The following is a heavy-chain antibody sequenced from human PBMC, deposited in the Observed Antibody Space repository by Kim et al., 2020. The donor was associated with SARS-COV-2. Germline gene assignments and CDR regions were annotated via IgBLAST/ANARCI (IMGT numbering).Heavy chain of an antibody. CDR1: GGTFSSYA. J-gene: IGHJ6*01. D-gene: IGHD5-12*01. V-gene: IGHV1-69*04. CDR3: ARHGYSGYDVPAFEGDYGM. CDR2: IIPILGIA. Sequence: SVKVSCKASGGTFSSYAISWVRQAPGQGLEWMGRIIPILGIANYAQKFQGRVTITADKSTSTAYMELSSLRSEDTAAYYCARHGYSGYDVPAFEGDYGM.